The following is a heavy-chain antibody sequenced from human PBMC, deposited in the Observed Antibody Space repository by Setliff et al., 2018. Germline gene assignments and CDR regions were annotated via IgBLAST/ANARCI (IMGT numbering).Heavy chain of an antibody. CDR3: ARDFIWGGLTGPDY. V-gene: IGHV1-2*02. CDR2: INPNNGET. J-gene: IGHJ4*02. Sequence: ASVKVSCKASGYTFTDDYMYWVRQAPGEGLEWMGWINPNNGETKFAQKFQGRVTLARDTSLKTHYMELSNLTSDDTAIYYCARDFIWGGLTGPDYWGQGTLVTVSS. D-gene: IGHD3-9*01. CDR1: GYTFTDDY.